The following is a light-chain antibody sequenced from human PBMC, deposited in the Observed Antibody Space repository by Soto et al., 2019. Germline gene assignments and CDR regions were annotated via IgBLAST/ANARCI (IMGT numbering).Light chain of an antibody. J-gene: IGKJ2*01. V-gene: IGKV3-11*01. CDR2: DTS. Sequence: EMVLTQSPATLSLSPGEIATLACSASQSVNSYLAWYQQKCGQAPRLLIYDTSNRATGIPDRFSGSGSGTDFTLTISSLEPEDFGVYDGQQRSSGPTCGQGTRLEIK. CDR3: QQRSSGPT. CDR1: QSVNSY.